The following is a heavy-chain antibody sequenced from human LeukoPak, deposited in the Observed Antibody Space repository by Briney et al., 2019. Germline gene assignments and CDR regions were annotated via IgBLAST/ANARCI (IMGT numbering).Heavy chain of an antibody. Sequence: PSETLSLTCTVSGGSISSSSYYWGWIRQPPGKGLEWIGSIYYSGSTYYNPSLKSRVTISVDTSKNQFSLKLSSVTAADTSVYYCARDPHYYDSSGYPYYFDYWGQGTLVTVSS. J-gene: IGHJ4*02. V-gene: IGHV4-39*07. CDR3: ARDPHYYDSSGYPYYFDY. CDR2: IYYSGST. D-gene: IGHD3-22*01. CDR1: GGSISSSSYY.